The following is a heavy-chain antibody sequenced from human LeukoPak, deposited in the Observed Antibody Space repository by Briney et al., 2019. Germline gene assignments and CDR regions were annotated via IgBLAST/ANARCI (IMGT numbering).Heavy chain of an antibody. CDR1: GYTFTSYY. J-gene: IGHJ1*01. CDR3: ARGESSCWSMRYFQH. Sequence: ASVTVSCKASGYTFTSYYMHWVRQAPGQGSEWVGLSNPSGGSTSYAQKFQGRVTMTRDMSTITVYMELSSLTSEDTAVYYCARGESSCWSMRYFQHWGQGTPVTVSS. D-gene: IGHD6-19*01. V-gene: IGHV1-46*01. CDR2: SNPSGGST.